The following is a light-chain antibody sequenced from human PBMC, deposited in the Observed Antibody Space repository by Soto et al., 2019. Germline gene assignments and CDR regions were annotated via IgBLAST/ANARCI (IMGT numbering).Light chain of an antibody. CDR2: GAS. CDR1: QSVTSTY. J-gene: IGKJ4*01. V-gene: IGKV3-20*01. CDR3: QQSRYSPLS. Sequence: EIVLTQSPGTLSLSPGERATLSCRASQSVTSTYLAWYQQKPGQAPSLLIYGASSRATGIPDRFSGSGSGTDFTLTISRLEPEDFAVYYCQQSRYSPLSFGGGTKADIK.